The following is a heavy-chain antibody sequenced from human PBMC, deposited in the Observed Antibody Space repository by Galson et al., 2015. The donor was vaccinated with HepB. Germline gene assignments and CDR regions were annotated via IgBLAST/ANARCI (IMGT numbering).Heavy chain of an antibody. J-gene: IGHJ5*02. CDR1: GFIFSNYW. D-gene: IGHD2-2*01. Sequence: SLRLSCAASGFIFSNYWMHWVRQTPGKGPVWISRINTDGTFLSYADSVKGRFTIPRDNAKNTLYLQMNSLRAEDTAEYYCARVARYCGGASCYGWFDPWGQGTQVTVSS. CDR3: ARVARYCGGASCYGWFDP. V-gene: IGHV3-74*01. CDR2: INTDGTFL.